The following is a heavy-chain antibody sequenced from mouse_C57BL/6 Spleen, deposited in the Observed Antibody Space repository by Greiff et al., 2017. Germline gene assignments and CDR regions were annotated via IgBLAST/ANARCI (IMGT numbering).Heavy chain of an antibody. CDR2: INPSNGGT. CDR1: GYTFTSYW. Sequence: VQLQQSGTELVKPGASVKLSCKASGYTFTSYWMHWVKQRPGQGLEWIGNINPSNGGTNYNEKFKSKATLTVDKSSSTAYMQLSSLTSEDSAVYYCARYYYGSSLYWYFDVWGTGTTVTVSS. V-gene: IGHV1-53*01. J-gene: IGHJ1*03. CDR3: ARYYYGSSLYWYFDV. D-gene: IGHD1-1*01.